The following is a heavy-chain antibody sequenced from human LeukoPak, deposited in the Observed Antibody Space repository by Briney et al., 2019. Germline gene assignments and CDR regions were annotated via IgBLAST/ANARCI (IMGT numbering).Heavy chain of an antibody. CDR3: AREPGELGYCSSTSCYLDNNWFDP. CDR2: IYYSGST. V-gene: IGHV4-31*03. CDR1: GGSISSGGYY. Sequence: KPSQTLSLTCTVSGGSISSGGYYWSWIRHHPGKGLEWIGYIYYSGSTYYNPSLKSRVTISVDTSKNQFSLRLSSVTAADTAVYYCAREPGELGYCSSTSCYLDNNWFDPWGQGTLVTVSS. D-gene: IGHD2-2*01. J-gene: IGHJ5*02.